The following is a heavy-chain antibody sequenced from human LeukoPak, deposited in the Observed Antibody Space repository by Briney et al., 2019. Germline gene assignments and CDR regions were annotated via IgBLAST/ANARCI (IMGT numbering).Heavy chain of an antibody. D-gene: IGHD4-17*01. Sequence: GGSLSLSCAASRFTFSNAWMSWVRQAPEKAREWVGCTKSKTDGGTTDYVAPVKGRFTISRDDSKNTLYLQMNSLKTEGTAVYYCSTGDYGDGLNWFDPWGQGTLVTVSS. CDR3: STGDYGDGLNWFDP. J-gene: IGHJ5*02. V-gene: IGHV3-15*01. CDR2: TKSKTDGGTT. CDR1: RFTFSNAW.